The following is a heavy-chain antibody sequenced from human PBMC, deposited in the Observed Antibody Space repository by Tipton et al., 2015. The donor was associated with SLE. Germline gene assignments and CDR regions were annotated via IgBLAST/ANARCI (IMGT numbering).Heavy chain of an antibody. Sequence: SLRLSCTASGFTIGDYAMSWVRQAPGKGLEWVGFIRSKAYGGTTEYAASVKGRFTISRDDSKSIAYLQMNSLKNEDAAIYYCSNNPLRYFDWFIFGMDVWGQGTTVTVSS. D-gene: IGHD3-9*01. CDR2: IRSKAYGGTT. CDR1: GFTIGDYA. V-gene: IGHV3-49*04. CDR3: SNNPLRYFDWFIFGMDV. J-gene: IGHJ6*02.